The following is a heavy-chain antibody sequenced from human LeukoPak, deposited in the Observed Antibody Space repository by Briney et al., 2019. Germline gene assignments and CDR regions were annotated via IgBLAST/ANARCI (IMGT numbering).Heavy chain of an antibody. CDR3: AKASRVVDYFDY. CDR2: ISWNSGSI. CDR1: GFTFDDYA. D-gene: IGHD2-2*01. Sequence: PGRSLRLSCAASGFTFDDYAMHWVRQAPGKGLEWVSGISWNSGSIGYTDSVKGRFTISRDNAKNSLYLQMNSLRPEDTALYYCAKASRVVDYFDYWGQGKLVTVSS. J-gene: IGHJ4*02. V-gene: IGHV3-9*01.